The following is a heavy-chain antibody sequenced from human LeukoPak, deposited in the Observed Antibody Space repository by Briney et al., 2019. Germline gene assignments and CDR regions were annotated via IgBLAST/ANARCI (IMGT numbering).Heavy chain of an antibody. Sequence: SETLSLTCTVSGGSISSYYWSWIRQPPGKGLEWIGYIYYSGSTNHNPSLKSRVNISVDTSKNQFSLKLSSVTAADTAIYYCAVVTSHPRYFDHWGQGTLITVSS. D-gene: IGHD2-21*02. CDR1: GGSISSYY. V-gene: IGHV4-59*01. CDR2: IYYSGST. J-gene: IGHJ4*02. CDR3: AVVTSHPRYFDH.